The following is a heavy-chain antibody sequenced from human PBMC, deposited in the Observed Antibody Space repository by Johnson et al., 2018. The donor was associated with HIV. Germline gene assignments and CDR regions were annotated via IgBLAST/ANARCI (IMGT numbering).Heavy chain of an antibody. J-gene: IGHJ3*01. Sequence: QVQLVESGGGLVQPGGSLRLSCATSGFTFSDYGMHWVRQAPGKGLEWVAVISSDGSNKYYADSVKGRFTISRDNSKNALYLRMNSLRAKDTAVYYCAKDRGIQWALPADAFDVWGQGTMVTVSS. V-gene: IGHV3-30*18. CDR1: GFTFSDYG. CDR2: ISSDGSNK. D-gene: IGHD6-13*01. CDR3: AKDRGIQWALPADAFDV.